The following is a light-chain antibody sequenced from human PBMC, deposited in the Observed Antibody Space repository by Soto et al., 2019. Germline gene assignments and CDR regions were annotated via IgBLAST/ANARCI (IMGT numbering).Light chain of an antibody. CDR1: QDVSRY. J-gene: IGKJ3*01. V-gene: IGKV1-9*01. Sequence: DIQLTQSPSFLSASVGDRVTITCRASQDVSRYLAWYQQKPGKAPNLLIYAASTLRSGVPSRFSGSGSETKFTLTISSLQPEDFAAYCCQQLNSYVFAFGPGTKVDIK. CDR3: QQLNSYVFA. CDR2: AAS.